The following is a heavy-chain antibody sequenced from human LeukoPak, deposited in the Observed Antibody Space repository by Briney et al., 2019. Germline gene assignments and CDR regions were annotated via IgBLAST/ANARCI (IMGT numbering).Heavy chain of an antibody. V-gene: IGHV1-18*01. CDR2: ISAYNGNT. Sequence: ASVKVSCKASGYTFTSYGMSWVRQAPGQGLEWMGWISAYNGNTNYAQKLQGRVTMTTDTSTSTAYMELRSLRSDDTAVYYCARDRSTIFGVVTPLDYWGQGTLVTVSS. J-gene: IGHJ4*02. CDR3: ARDRSTIFGVVTPLDY. CDR1: GYTFTSYG. D-gene: IGHD3-3*01.